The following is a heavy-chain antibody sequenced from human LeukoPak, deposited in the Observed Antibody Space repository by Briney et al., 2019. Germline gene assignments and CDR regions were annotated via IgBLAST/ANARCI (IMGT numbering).Heavy chain of an antibody. CDR1: GDSLSNNNVA. D-gene: IGHD3-16*01. V-gene: IGHV6-1*01. Sequence: LSQTLSLTCAISGDSLSNNNVAWNWIRQSPSRGLEWLGRTYYRSKWNTDYAVSVKSRITINSDTSKNQFSLQLNSVTPEDTAVYCARGCYSSFDYWDQGTLVTVSS. J-gene: IGHJ4*02. CDR3: RGCYSSFDY. CDR2: TYYRSKWNT.